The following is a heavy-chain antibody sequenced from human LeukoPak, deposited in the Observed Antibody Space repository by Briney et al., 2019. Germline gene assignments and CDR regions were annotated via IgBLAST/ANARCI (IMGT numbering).Heavy chain of an antibody. CDR3: AESPHGKALIHNWFDP. CDR2: TYYRSKWYN. V-gene: IGHV6-1*01. J-gene: IGHJ5*02. CDR1: GDSVSSNSAA. D-gene: IGHD1-1*01. Sequence: SQTLSLTCAISGDSVSSNSAAWNWIRQSPSRGLEWLGRTYYRSKWYNDYAVSVKSRITINPDTSKNQFSLQLNSVTPEDTAVYYCAESPHGKALIHNWFDPWGQGTLVTVSS.